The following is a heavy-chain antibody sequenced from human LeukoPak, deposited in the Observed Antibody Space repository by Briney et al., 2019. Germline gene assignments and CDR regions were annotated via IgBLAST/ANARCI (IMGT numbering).Heavy chain of an antibody. CDR2: INHSGST. CDR3: ARGERYCSSTSCLNRYNWFDP. V-gene: IGHV4-34*01. CDR1: GGSFSGSH. Sequence: PSETLSLTCAVYGGSFSGSHWSWIRQPPGKGLEWIGEINHSGSTNYNPSLKSRVTISVDTSKNQFSLKLSSVTAADTAVYYCARGERYCSSTSCLNRYNWFDPWGQGTLVTVSS. D-gene: IGHD2-2*01. J-gene: IGHJ5*02.